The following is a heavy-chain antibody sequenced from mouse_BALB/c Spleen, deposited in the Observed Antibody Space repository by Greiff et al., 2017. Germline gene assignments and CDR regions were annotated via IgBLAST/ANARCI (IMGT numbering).Heavy chain of an antibody. CDR1: GFSLTSYG. D-gene: IGHD2-4*01. CDR3: AREGLRRFAY. J-gene: IGHJ3*01. CDR2: IWSGGST. Sequence: QVQLKESGPGLVQPSQSLSITCTVSGFSLTSYGVHWVRQSPGKGLEWLGVIWSGGSTDYNAAFISRLSISKDNSKSQVFFKMNSLQANDTAIYYCAREGLRRFAYWGQGTLVTVSA. V-gene: IGHV2-2*02.